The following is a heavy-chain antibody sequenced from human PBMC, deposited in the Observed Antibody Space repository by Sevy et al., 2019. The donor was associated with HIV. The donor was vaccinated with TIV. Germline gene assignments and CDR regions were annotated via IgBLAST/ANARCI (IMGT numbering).Heavy chain of an antibody. V-gene: IGHV3-23*01. D-gene: IGHD3-22*01. Sequence: GGSLRLSCAVSGFSFDSYGMTWVRQAPGKGLEWVSGISGSGTRTYYADSVKGRFIISRDNSKNTLYLQMNSLRSEDKGPYLWGEGGGGHYDPDEIGYYFYYYNMDVWGKGTTVTVSS. CDR2: ISGSGTRT. J-gene: IGHJ6*03. CDR1: GFSFDSYG. CDR3: GEGGGGHYDPDEIGYYFYYYNMDV.